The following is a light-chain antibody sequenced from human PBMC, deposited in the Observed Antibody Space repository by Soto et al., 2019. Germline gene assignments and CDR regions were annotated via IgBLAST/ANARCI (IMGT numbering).Light chain of an antibody. J-gene: IGLJ2*01. V-gene: IGLV2-8*01. CDR3: SSHSGSNLVV. Sequence: QSALTQPPSASGSPGQSVTISCTGTSSDVGGYNYVSWYQQHPGKAPKLMIYEVNKRPSGVPDRFSGSKSGNTASLTVSGIQAEDEVDYYCSSHSGSNLVVFGGGTKLTVL. CDR2: EVN. CDR1: SSDVGGYNY.